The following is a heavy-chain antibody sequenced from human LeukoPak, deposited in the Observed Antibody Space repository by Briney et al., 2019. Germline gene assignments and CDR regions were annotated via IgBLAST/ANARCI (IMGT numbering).Heavy chain of an antibody. CDR3: ASERYGSGSHS. Sequence: ASVKISCKASGYTFTSYGISWVRQAPGQGLEWMGWISAYNGNTNYAQKFQGRVTMTTDTSTSTAYMELRSLRSDDTAVYYCASERYGSGSHSWGQGTLVTVSS. D-gene: IGHD3-10*01. CDR2: ISAYNGNT. J-gene: IGHJ4*02. V-gene: IGHV1-18*01. CDR1: GYTFTSYG.